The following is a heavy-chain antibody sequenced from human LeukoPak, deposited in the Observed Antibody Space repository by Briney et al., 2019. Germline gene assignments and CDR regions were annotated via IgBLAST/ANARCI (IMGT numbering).Heavy chain of an antibody. V-gene: IGHV4-34*01. J-gene: IGHJ4*02. Sequence: SETLSLTCAVYGGSFSGDYWSWIRQPPGKGLEWIGEINHSGSTIYNPSLKSRVTISVDTSKNQFSLNLNSVTAADTAVYYCARGGSSCTNGVCYTVEGVFYPRYFDYWGQGTLFTVSS. CDR1: GGSFSGDY. CDR2: INHSGST. CDR3: ARGGSSCTNGVCYTVEGVFYPRYFDY. D-gene: IGHD2-8*01.